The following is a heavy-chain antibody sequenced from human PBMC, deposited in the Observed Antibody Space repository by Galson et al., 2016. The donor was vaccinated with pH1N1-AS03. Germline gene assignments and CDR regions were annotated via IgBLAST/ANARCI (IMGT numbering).Heavy chain of an antibody. D-gene: IGHD4-11*01. CDR1: GFTFNRHA. CDR3: AKDHSNFYGMDV. CDR2: MSYDGSTK. J-gene: IGHJ6*02. Sequence: SLRLSCAASGFTFNRHAMHWVRQAPGKGLEWVAIMSYDGSTKYYTDSVRDRFTISRDNSKKTLYLHMSSLRAEDTAVYYCAKDHSNFYGMDVWGQGTTVTVSS. V-gene: IGHV3-30*18.